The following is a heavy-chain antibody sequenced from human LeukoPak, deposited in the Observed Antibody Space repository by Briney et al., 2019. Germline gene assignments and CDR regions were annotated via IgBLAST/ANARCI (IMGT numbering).Heavy chain of an antibody. CDR1: GGSISSYY. D-gene: IGHD3-10*01. CDR3: ARHGYDYYGSGSFRPFFDY. Sequence: PSETLSLTCTVSGGSISSYYWSWIRQPPGKGLEWIGYIYTSGSSNYNPSLESRVTISVDTSKNQFSLKLSSVTAADTAVYYCARHGYDYYGSGSFRPFFDYWGQGTLVTVSS. V-gene: IGHV4-4*09. CDR2: IYTSGSS. J-gene: IGHJ4*02.